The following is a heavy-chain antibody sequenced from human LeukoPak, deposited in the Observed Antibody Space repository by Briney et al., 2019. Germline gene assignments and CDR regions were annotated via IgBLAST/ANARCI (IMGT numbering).Heavy chain of an antibody. V-gene: IGHV3-53*01. Sequence: GGSLRLSCAASGFTVSSNYKSWVRQAPGKGLEWVSVIYSGGSTYYADSVKGRFTISRDNSKNTLYLQMNSLRAEDTAVYYCARETRVRGYSYGYSYYFDYWGQGTLVTVSS. J-gene: IGHJ4*02. CDR3: ARETRVRGYSYGYSYYFDY. D-gene: IGHD5-18*01. CDR1: GFTVSSNY. CDR2: IYSGGST.